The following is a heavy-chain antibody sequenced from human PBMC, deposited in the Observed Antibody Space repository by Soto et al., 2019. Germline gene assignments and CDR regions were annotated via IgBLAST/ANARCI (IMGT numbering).Heavy chain of an antibody. CDR2: ISPNSGDT. J-gene: IGHJ4*02. CDR3: ASTHCCSVSCYVGSWDY. D-gene: IGHD2-2*01. V-gene: IGHV1-2*04. CDR1: GYTFTGYD. Sequence: QVQLVQSGAEVKKPGASVKVSCKASGYTFTGYDMHWVRQAPGQGLEWMGWISPNSGDTHYAQKFHGWVTMTRDTPISTAFIELGRLRSDDTAVYYCASTHCCSVSCYVGSWDYWGQGTLVTVSS.